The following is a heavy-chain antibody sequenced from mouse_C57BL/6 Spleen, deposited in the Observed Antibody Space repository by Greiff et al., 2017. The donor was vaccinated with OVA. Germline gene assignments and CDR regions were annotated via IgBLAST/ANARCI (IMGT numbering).Heavy chain of an antibody. J-gene: IGHJ2*01. Sequence: VQLQQSGPELVKPGASVKLSCTASGYAFSSSWMNWVKQRPGKGLEWIGRIYPGDGDTNYNGKFKGKATLTADKSSSTAYMQLSSLTSEDYAVDFCERLITREVAEKNFDYWGQGTTLTVSS. CDR1: GYAFSSSW. D-gene: IGHD1-1*01. CDR3: ERLITREVAEKNFDY. CDR2: IYPGDGDT. V-gene: IGHV1-82*01.